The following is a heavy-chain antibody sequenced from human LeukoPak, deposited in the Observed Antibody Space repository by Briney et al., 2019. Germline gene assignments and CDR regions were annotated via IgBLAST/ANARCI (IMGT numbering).Heavy chain of an antibody. J-gene: IGHJ4*02. V-gene: IGHV4-4*02. D-gene: IGHD2-15*01. Sequence: PGGSLRLSCAASGFTFSSYAMSWVRQPPGKGLEWIGEIYHSGSTNYNPSLKSRVTISVDKSKNHFSLNLSSVTAADTAMYYCARDIGSSTPRGDFWGQGTLVTVSS. CDR2: IYHSGST. CDR1: GFTFSSYAM. CDR3: ARDIGSSTPRGDF.